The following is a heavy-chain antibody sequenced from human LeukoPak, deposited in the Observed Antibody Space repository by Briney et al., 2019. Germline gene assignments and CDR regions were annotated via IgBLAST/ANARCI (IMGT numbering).Heavy chain of an antibody. V-gene: IGHV3-13*01. CDR1: GFTFSSYD. CDR2: IGTAGDT. D-gene: IGHD4-17*01. CDR3: ARGDGYYYGMDV. Sequence: GGSLRLSCAASGFTFSSYDMHWVRQATGKGLEWVSAIGTAGDTYYPGSVKGRFTISRENAKNSLYLQMNSLRAGDTAVYYRARGDGYYYGMDVWGQGTTVTVSS. J-gene: IGHJ6*02.